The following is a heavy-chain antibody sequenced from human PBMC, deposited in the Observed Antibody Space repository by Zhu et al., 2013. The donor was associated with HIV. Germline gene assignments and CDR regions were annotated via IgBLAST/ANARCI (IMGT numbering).Heavy chain of an antibody. Sequence: QVQLVQSGAEVKKPGASVKVSCKASGYTFTSYGINWVRQAPGQGLEWLGWISAYNGYTNYAQRIQGRVTITADKSTSTAYMELSSLRSEDTAVYYCARDLGRGYSYGYHYYYGMDVWGQGTTVTVSS. CDR1: GYTFTSYG. V-gene: IGHV1-18*01. CDR3: ARDLGRGYSYGYHYYYGMDV. CDR2: ISAYNGYT. D-gene: IGHD5-18*01. J-gene: IGHJ6*02.